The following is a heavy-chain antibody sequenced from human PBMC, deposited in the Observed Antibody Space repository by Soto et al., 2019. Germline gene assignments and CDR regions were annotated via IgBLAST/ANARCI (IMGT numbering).Heavy chain of an antibody. CDR3: ARDNRDYDSSGYPRGMEV. Sequence: GASVKVSCKASGGTFSSYAISWVRQAPGQGLEWMGGIIPIFGTANYAQKFQGRVTITADESTSTAYMELSSLRSEDTAVYYCARDNRDYDSSGYPRGMEVWGQGTTVT. CDR1: GGTFSSYA. CDR2: IIPIFGTA. D-gene: IGHD3-22*01. J-gene: IGHJ6*02. V-gene: IGHV1-69*13.